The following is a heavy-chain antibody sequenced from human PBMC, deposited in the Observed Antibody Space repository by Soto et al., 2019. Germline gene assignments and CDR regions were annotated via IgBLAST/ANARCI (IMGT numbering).Heavy chain of an antibody. V-gene: IGHV4-59*08. CDR2: IYSSGST. D-gene: IGHD3-10*02. J-gene: IGHJ4*02. CDR3: ARHEVTMSYYVDY. Sequence: QVQLQESGPGLVKPSETLSLTCTVSGGSISSYYWSWIRQPPGKGLEWSGSIYSSGSTSYNPSLTSRITMSLVTSKNQSALKLSSVTAADTAVYYCARHEVTMSYYVDYWGQGTLVTVSS. CDR1: GGSISSYY.